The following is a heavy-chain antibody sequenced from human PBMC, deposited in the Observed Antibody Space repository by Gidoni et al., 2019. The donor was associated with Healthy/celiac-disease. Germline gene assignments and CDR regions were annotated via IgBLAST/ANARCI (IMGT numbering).Heavy chain of an antibody. CDR3: AKADDRCGGDCYLFDY. D-gene: IGHD2-21*02. J-gene: IGHJ4*02. CDR1: GFTFSSYA. CDR2: ISGSGGST. Sequence: EVQLLESGGGLVQPGGSLRLSCAASGFTFSSYAMSWVRQAPGKGLEWVSAISGSGGSTYYADSVKGRFTISRDNSKNTLYLQMNSLRAEDTAVYYCAKADDRCGGDCYLFDYWGQGTLVTVSS. V-gene: IGHV3-23*01.